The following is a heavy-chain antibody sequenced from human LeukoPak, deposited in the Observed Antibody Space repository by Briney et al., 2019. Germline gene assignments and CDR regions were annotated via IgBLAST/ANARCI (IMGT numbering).Heavy chain of an antibody. CDR2: INHSGST. D-gene: IGHD2-2*01. CDR3: ARGRIVVVPAAKGASWFDP. Sequence: SETLSLTCTVSGGSFSGYYWRWLRQPPGKGLEWIGEINHSGSTNYNPSLKRRVTISVDTSKNQFSLKLSSVTAADTAVYYCARGRIVVVPAAKGASWFDPWGQGTLVTVSS. V-gene: IGHV4-34*01. CDR1: GGSFSGYY. J-gene: IGHJ5*02.